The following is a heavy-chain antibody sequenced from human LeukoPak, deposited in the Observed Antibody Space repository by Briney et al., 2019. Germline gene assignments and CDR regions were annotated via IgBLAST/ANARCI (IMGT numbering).Heavy chain of an antibody. CDR3: ARRNSGSGNFDC. V-gene: IGHV4-39*01. D-gene: IGHD3-10*01. CDR2: MYYGGST. Sequence: SETLSLTCTVSGGSISSSTYYWGWVRQPPGKGLEWIGNMYYGGSTYYSPSLKSRVTISVDTSNNQFSLKLSSVTAADTAMYYCARRNSGSGNFDCWGQGTLVTVSS. J-gene: IGHJ4*02. CDR1: GGSISSSTYY.